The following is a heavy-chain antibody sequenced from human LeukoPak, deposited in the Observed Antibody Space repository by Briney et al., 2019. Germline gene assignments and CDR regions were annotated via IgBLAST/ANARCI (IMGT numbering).Heavy chain of an antibody. D-gene: IGHD4-17*01. CDR3: ARGDYERYFDL. Sequence: PSETLSLTCAVYGGSFSGYYWSWIRQPPGKGLEWIGEINHSGSTNYNPSLKSRVTISVDTSKNQFSLKLSSVTAADTAVYYCARGDYERYFDLWGRGTLVTVSS. CDR1: GGSFSGYY. J-gene: IGHJ2*01. V-gene: IGHV4-34*01. CDR2: INHSGST.